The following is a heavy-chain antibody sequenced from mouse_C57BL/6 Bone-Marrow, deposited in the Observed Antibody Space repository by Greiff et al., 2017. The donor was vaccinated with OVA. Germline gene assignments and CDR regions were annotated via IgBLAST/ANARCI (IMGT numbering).Heavy chain of an antibody. J-gene: IGHJ1*03. D-gene: IGHD1-1*01. V-gene: IGHV1-82*01. Sequence: QVQLQQSGPELVKPGASVKISCKASGYAFSSSWMNWVKQRPGKGLEWIGRIYPGDGDTNYNGKFKGKATLTADKSSSTAYMQLSSLTSGDSAVYFCAREVLLRSYFDVWGTGTTVTVSS. CDR3: AREVLLRSYFDV. CDR1: GYAFSSSW. CDR2: IYPGDGDT.